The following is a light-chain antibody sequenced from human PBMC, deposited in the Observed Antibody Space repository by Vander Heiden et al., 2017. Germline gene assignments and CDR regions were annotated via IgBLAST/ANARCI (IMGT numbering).Light chain of an antibody. Sequence: IVMTLSPLSLLVTSGEPSSIPCRSSQSLLHSNGYSYLDWYLQKPGQSPQLLIYLGSSRASGVPDRFSGSGSGTDFTLKISRVEAEDVGVYYCMQALQTPVTFGGGTKVEIK. J-gene: IGKJ4*01. CDR3: MQALQTPVT. V-gene: IGKV2-28*01. CDR2: LGS. CDR1: QSLLHSNGYSY.